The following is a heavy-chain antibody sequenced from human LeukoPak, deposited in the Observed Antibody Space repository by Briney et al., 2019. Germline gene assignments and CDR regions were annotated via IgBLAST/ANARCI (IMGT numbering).Heavy chain of an antibody. D-gene: IGHD3-3*01. CDR2: INHSGST. J-gene: IGHJ4*02. CDR1: GGSFSGYY. V-gene: IGHV4-34*01. Sequence: SETLSLTCAVYGGSFSGYYWSWIRQPPGKGLEWIGEINHSGSTNYNPSLKSRVTISVDTSKNQFSLKLSSVTAADTAVYYCARVWSDCYVTICYISEYWGQGTLVTVSS. CDR3: ARVWSDCYVTICYISEY.